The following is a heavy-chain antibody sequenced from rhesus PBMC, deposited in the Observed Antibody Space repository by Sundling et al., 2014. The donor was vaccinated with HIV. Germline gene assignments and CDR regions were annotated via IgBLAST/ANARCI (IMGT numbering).Heavy chain of an antibody. CDR3: AKHFYGGWGEY. V-gene: IGHV3-13*01. D-gene: IGHD6-37*01. CDR1: GFIFSDYY. J-gene: IGHJ4*01. Sequence: EVQLVESGGGLVQPGGSLRLSCSASGFIFSDYYMHWVRQAEGKGLEWVGLIKNKGNNYTTVYGAAVRGRFTISRDDSKNSLYLQMSSLKTEDTAVYYCAKHFYGGWGEYWGQGVLVTVSS. CDR2: IKNKGNNYTT.